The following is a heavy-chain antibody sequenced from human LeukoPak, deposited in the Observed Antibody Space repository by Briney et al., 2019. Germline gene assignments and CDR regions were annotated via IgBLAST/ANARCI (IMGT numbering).Heavy chain of an antibody. CDR1: GYTFTVYY. CDR3: ARRSLVVVAPCGDY. J-gene: IGHJ4*02. V-gene: IGHV1-18*04. CDR2: ISPHNDNT. Sequence: ASVKVSCKASGYTFTVYYMHWVRQAPGQGLEWMGWISPHNDNTNYAQKFQGRVAMTTDTSTTTAYMELRSLTSDDTAVYFCARRSLVVVAPCGDYWGQGTLVIVSS. D-gene: IGHD2-15*01.